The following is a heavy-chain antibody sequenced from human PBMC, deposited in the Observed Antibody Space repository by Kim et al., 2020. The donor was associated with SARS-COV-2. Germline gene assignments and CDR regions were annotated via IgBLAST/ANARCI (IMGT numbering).Heavy chain of an antibody. CDR1: GFTFGDYA. D-gene: IGHD6-13*01. CDR2: ISWNSGSI. Sequence: GGSLRLSCAASGFTFGDYAMHWVRQAPGKGLEWVSGISWNSGSIGYADSVKGRFTISRDNAKNSLYLQMNSLRAEDTALYYCAKDIGYSSSWGYFDLWGRGTLVTVSS. J-gene: IGHJ2*01. V-gene: IGHV3-9*01. CDR3: AKDIGYSSSWGYFDL.